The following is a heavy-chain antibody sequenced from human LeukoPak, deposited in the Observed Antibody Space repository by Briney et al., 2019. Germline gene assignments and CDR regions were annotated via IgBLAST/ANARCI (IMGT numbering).Heavy chain of an antibody. CDR1: GFTFSSYS. CDR3: ARDSSGYYGVYYFDY. V-gene: IGHV3-21*01. D-gene: IGHD3-22*01. Sequence: PGGSLRLSCAASGFTFSSYSMNWVRQAPGKGLEWVSSISSSSSYIYYADSVKGQFTISRDNAKNSLYLQMNSLRAEDTAVYYCARDSSGYYGVYYFDYWGQGTLVTVSS. J-gene: IGHJ4*02. CDR2: ISSSSSYI.